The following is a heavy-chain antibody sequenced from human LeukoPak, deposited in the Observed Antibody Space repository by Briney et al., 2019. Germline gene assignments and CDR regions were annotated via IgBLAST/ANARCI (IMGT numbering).Heavy chain of an antibody. CDR2: ISSSTSTI. D-gene: IGHD3-22*01. J-gene: IGHJ4*02. V-gene: IGHV3-48*01. CDR3: ARDRAGGAYHYDSSGYYY. Sequence: GGSLRLSCAASGFTFSDYSMNWVRQAPGKGLEWVSYISSSTSTIYYADSVRGRFTISRDNAKHSLNLQINSLRAEDTAGYYCARDRAGGAYHYDSSGYYYWGQGTLVTVSS. CDR1: GFTFSDYS.